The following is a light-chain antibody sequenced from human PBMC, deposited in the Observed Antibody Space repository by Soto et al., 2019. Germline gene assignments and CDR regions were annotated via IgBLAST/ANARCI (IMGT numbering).Light chain of an antibody. CDR3: GTWDSSLSTVV. CDR2: DSN. V-gene: IGLV1-51*01. CDR1: SSNIGNNY. J-gene: IGLJ2*01. Sequence: QAVVTQPPSVSAAPGQKVTISCSGSSSNIGNNYVSWYQHLPGTAPKLLIYDSNKRPSGIPDRFSGSKSGTSATLDISGLQTGDEADYYCGTWDSSLSTVVFGGGTKLTVL.